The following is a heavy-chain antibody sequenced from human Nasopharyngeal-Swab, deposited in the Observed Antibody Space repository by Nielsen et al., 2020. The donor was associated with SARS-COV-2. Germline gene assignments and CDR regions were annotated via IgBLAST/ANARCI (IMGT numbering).Heavy chain of an antibody. CDR2: ISWNSGSI. J-gene: IGHJ4*02. D-gene: IGHD3-10*01. Sequence: GGSLRLSCAASGFTFDDYAMHWVRQAPGKGLEWVSGISWNSGSIGYADSVKGRFTISRDNAKSSLYLQMNSLRAEDTALYYCAKAPTMVRGVLDYWGQGTLVTVSS. CDR1: GFTFDDYA. V-gene: IGHV3-9*01. CDR3: AKAPTMVRGVLDY.